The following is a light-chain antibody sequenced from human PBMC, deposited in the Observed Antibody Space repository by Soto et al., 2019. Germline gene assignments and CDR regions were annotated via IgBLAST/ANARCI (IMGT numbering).Light chain of an antibody. CDR1: SSDVGKYDY. CDR2: EVS. V-gene: IGLV2-8*01. CDR3: NQYLAGSNV. Sequence: QSVLRQPPSATGSHGQSFTISCTRTSSDVGKYDYVSWFQHRAGKAPKLIIYEVSKRPSGVPDRFSGSKSGSTASLTVSGLQTEDEADYYCNQYLAGSNVFGTGTKVTVL. J-gene: IGLJ1*01.